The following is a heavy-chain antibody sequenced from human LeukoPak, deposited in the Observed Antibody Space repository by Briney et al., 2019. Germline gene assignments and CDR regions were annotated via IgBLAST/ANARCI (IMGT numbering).Heavy chain of an antibody. J-gene: IGHJ6*03. D-gene: IGHD3-16*01. CDR2: IKQDGSEK. CDR1: GFTFSSYW. CDR3: ARVMSASVWRSYGSYYYYYYMDI. Sequence: GXSLRLSCAASGFTFSSYWMSWVRQAPGKGLEWVANIKQDGSEKYSVDSVKGRFTISRDNAKNSLYMQMNSLRAEDTAVYYCARVMSASVWRSYGSYYYYYYMDIWGKGTTVTVSS. V-gene: IGHV3-7*01.